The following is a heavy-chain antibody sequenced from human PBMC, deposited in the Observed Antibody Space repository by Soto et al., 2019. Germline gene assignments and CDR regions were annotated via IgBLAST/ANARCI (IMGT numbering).Heavy chain of an antibody. CDR2: ISYDGSNK. J-gene: IGHJ2*01. CDR1: GFTFSSYA. D-gene: IGHD7-27*01. V-gene: IGHV3-30*04. Sequence: GGSLRLSCAASGFTFSSYAMHWVRQAPGKGLEWVAVISYDGSNKYYADSVKGRFTISRENSKNTLYLQMNSLRAEDTAVYYCARDGGTRTGTRHWYFDLWGRGTLVTVSS. CDR3: ARDGGTRTGTRHWYFDL.